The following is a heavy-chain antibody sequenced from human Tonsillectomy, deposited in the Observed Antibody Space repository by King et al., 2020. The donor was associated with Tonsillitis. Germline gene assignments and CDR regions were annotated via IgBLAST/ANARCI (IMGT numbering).Heavy chain of an antibody. V-gene: IGHV3-33*05. CDR2: ISYDGSNK. J-gene: IGHJ6*02. Sequence: VQLVESGGGVVQPGRSLRLSCAASGFTFSSYGIHWVRQAPGKGLEWVALISYDGSNKYYADSVKGRFTISRDNSKNTLYLQMNSLRAEDTAVYYCARNYYDSGGYSNGMDVWGPGTTVTVSS. CDR3: ARNYYDSGGYSNGMDV. D-gene: IGHD3-22*01. CDR1: GFTFSSYG.